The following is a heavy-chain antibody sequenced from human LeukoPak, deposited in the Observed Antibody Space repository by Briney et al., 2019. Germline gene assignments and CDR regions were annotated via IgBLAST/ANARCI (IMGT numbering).Heavy chain of an antibody. CDR3: ANSQSYGGKQAPSDY. V-gene: IGHV3-23*01. D-gene: IGHD4-23*01. J-gene: IGHJ4*02. Sequence: PGGSLRLSCAASGFTVSSYAMSWVRQAPGKGLEWDSAISGSGGSTYYADSVKGRFTISRDNSKNTLYLQMNSLRAEDTAVYYCANSQSYGGKQAPSDYWGQGTLVTVSS. CDR1: GFTVSSYA. CDR2: ISGSGGST.